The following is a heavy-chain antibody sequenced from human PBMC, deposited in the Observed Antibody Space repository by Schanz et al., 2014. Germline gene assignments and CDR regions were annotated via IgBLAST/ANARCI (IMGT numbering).Heavy chain of an antibody. J-gene: IGHJ3*02. CDR1: GFTFSSYA. Sequence: VQLVESGGGLVQPGGSLRLSCAASGFTFSSYAMSWVLQGPGKGLEWVSAISASGGSTYYADSVKGRFTISRDNSKNTLYLQMNSLRAEDSAVYYCAKVGPYSGSLGAFDIWGQGTMVTVSS. D-gene: IGHD1-26*01. CDR3: AKVGPYSGSLGAFDI. V-gene: IGHV3-23*04. CDR2: ISASGGST.